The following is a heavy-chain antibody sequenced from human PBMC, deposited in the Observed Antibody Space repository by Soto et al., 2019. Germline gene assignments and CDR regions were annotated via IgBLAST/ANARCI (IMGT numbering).Heavy chain of an antibody. CDR2: ISGSGGST. D-gene: IGHD3-9*01. Sequence: GGSLRLSCAASGFTFSSYAMSWVRQAPGKGLEWVSAISGSGGSTYYADSVKGRFTISRDTSKNMLFLQMNSLGVEDTALYYCARDREPDGIWTFDSWGQGTLVTVSS. J-gene: IGHJ4*02. CDR1: GFTFSSYA. CDR3: ARDREPDGIWTFDS. V-gene: IGHV3-23*01.